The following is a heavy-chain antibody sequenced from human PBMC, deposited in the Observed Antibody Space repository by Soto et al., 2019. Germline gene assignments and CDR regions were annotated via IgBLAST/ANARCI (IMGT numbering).Heavy chain of an antibody. CDR3: ARESEDLTSNFDY. J-gene: IGHJ4*02. Sequence: GGSLRLSFAASGFTFTKYRMNWVRQAPGKGLEWVSSISSTTNYIYYGDSMKGRFTISRDNGKNSLYLEIHSLRAEDTAVYYCARESEDLTSNFDYWGQGTLVTVSS. V-gene: IGHV3-21*06. CDR1: GFTFTKYR. CDR2: ISSTTNYI.